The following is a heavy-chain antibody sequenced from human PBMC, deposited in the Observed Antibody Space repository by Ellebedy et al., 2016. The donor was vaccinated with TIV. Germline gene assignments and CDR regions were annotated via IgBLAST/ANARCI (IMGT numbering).Heavy chain of an antibody. CDR1: GFSLSNSF. CDR3: RPGHYSDA. J-gene: IGHJ4*02. Sequence: GESLKISCAASGFSLSNSFMSWIRQAPGKGLEWVSTLTADGRSTYFADSVKGRFTISRDKSKNTVYLQMNSLRSEDTAVYYCRPGHYSDAWGQGTLVTVSS. V-gene: IGHV3-23*01. CDR2: LTADGRST.